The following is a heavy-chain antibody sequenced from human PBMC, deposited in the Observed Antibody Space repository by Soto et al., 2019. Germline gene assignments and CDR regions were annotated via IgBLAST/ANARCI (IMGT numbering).Heavy chain of an antibody. CDR1: GYTFTSYA. V-gene: IGHV1-3*01. D-gene: IGHD1-20*01. CDR3: ARGITLPTPLDY. CDR2: INAGNGNT. Sequence: ASVKVTCKASGYTFTSYAMRWVRQAPGQRLEWMGWINAGNGNTKYSQKFQGRVTITRDTSASTAYMELSSLRSEDTAVYYCARGITLPTPLDYWGQGTLVTVSS. J-gene: IGHJ4*02.